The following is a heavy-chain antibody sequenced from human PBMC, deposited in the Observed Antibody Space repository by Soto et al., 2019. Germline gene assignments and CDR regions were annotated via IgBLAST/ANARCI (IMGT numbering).Heavy chain of an antibody. D-gene: IGHD3-10*01. CDR2: IKQDGSEK. CDR3: ARDRQGSRMNYYYYYMDV. CDR1: GFTFSSYW. V-gene: IGHV3-7*01. Sequence: GSLRLSCAASGFTFSSYWMSWVRQAPGKGLEWVANIKQDGSEKYYVDSVKGRFTISRDNAKNSLYLQMNSLRAEDTAVYYCARDRQGSRMNYYYYYMDVWGKGTTVTVSS. J-gene: IGHJ6*03.